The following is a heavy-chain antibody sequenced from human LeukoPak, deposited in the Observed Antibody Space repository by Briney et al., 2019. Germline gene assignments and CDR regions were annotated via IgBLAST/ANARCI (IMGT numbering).Heavy chain of an antibody. CDR3: ARDWSGYCSSTSCFHYYFDY. V-gene: IGHV1-69*04. Sequence: SVKVSCKASGGTFNSYTISWVRQAPGQGLEWMGRISPILGIANYAQKFQGRVTITADKSTSTAYMELSSLRSEDTAVYYCARDWSGYCSSTSCFHYYFDYWGQGTLVTVSS. CDR2: ISPILGIA. J-gene: IGHJ4*02. D-gene: IGHD2-2*03. CDR1: GGTFNSYT.